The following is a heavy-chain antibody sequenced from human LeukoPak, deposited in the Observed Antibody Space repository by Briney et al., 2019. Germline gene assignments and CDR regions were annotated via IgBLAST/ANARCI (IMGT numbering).Heavy chain of an antibody. V-gene: IGHV3-30*03. Sequence: PGRSLRLSCAASGFTFSSYGMHWVRQAPGKGLEWVAVISYDGSNKYYADSVKGRFTISRDNSKNTLCLQMNSLRAEDTAVYYCASQPAVAGHFDYWGQGTLVTASS. CDR3: ASQPAVAGHFDY. CDR1: GFTFSSYG. J-gene: IGHJ4*02. CDR2: ISYDGSNK. D-gene: IGHD6-19*01.